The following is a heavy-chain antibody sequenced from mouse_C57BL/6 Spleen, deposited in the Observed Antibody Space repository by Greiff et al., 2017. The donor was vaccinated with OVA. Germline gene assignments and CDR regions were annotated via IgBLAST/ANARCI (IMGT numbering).Heavy chain of an antibody. Sequence: VQLQQPGAELVMPGASVKLSCKASGYTFTSYWMHWVKQRPGPGLEWIGEIDPSDSYTNYNQKFKGKSTLTVDKSSSTAYMQLSSLTSEDSAVYYCARGAAQAPYYFDYWGQGTTLTVSS. CDR1: GYTFTSYW. CDR2: IDPSDSYT. V-gene: IGHV1-69*01. CDR3: ARGAAQAPYYFDY. J-gene: IGHJ2*01. D-gene: IGHD3-2*02.